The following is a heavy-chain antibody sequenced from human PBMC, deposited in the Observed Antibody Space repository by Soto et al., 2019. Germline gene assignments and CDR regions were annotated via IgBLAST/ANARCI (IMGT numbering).Heavy chain of an antibody. V-gene: IGHV3-21*01. D-gene: IGHD3-22*01. CDR1: GFTFSLYS. J-gene: IGHJ4*02. Sequence: PGGSLRLSCAASGFTFSLYSMIWVRQAPGKGLEWVASITSSSSYIYYEDSLKGRFTISRDNAKKSLFLQLDSFRAEDTAVYFCVRARSTDSRPDYWGQGTLVTVSS. CDR2: ITSSSSYI. CDR3: VRARSTDSRPDY.